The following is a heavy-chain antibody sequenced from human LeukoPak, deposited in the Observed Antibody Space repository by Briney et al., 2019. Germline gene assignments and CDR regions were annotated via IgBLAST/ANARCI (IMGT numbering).Heavy chain of an antibody. J-gene: IGHJ6*02. CDR1: GXTFSIYE. V-gene: IGHV3-48*03. CDR3: ARGHYGMDV. Sequence: GGSLRLSCAASGXTFSIYEMNWVRQAPGKGLEWVSYISSSTYTNYADSVKGRFTISRDNAKNSLYLQMNSLRAEDTAVYYCARGHYGMDVWGQGTTVTVSS. CDR2: ISSSTYT.